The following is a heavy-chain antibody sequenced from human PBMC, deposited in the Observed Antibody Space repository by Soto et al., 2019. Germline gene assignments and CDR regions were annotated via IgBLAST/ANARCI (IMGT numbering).Heavy chain of an antibody. CDR3: AREVIIPYSSGWRLIDY. CDR1: GGSISSSSYY. Sequence: PSETLSLTCTVSGGSISSSSYYWGWIRQPPGKGLEWIGYIYYSGSTNYNPSHKSRVTISVDTSKNQFSLKLSSVTAADTAVYYCAREVIIPYSSGWRLIDYWGQGTLVTVSS. CDR2: IYYSGST. D-gene: IGHD6-19*01. V-gene: IGHV4-61*05. J-gene: IGHJ4*02.